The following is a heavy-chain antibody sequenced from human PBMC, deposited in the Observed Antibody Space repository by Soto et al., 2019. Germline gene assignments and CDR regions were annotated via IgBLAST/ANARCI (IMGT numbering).Heavy chain of an antibody. CDR2: IFYTGSS. V-gene: IGHV4-59*08. J-gene: IGHJ6*02. CDR1: GGSVSSYF. CDR3: APEDDGGERDYYGLDV. Sequence: PSETLSLTCTVSGGSVSSYFWSWVRQSPEKGLEWIAYIFYTGSSSYNPSLKSRAAMSIDTSKNLFSLRLSSVTAADTAVYFCAPEDDGGERDYYGLDVWGQGKTVNVS. D-gene: IGHD2-21*01.